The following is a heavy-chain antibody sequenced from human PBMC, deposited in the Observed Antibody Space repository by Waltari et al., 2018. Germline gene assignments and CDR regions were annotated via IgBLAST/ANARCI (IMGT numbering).Heavy chain of an antibody. V-gene: IGHV4-38-2*01. CDR3: ARTASANSFFDF. D-gene: IGHD1-1*01. CDR1: DFSLRSDYS. CDR2: LYHSGST. Sequence: QVQLQESGPGLVKPSETLSLTCVVPDFSLRSDYSWGWIRQPPGKGLEWIASLYHSGSTHNNPSLTSRVTVSVDTSNNQFSLKLSSVTASDTAVYYCARTASANSFFDFWGQGTLVTVSS. J-gene: IGHJ4*02.